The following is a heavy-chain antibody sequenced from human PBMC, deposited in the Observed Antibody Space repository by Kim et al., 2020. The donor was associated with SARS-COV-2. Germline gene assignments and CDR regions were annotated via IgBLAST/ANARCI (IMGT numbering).Heavy chain of an antibody. CDR3: ARVYCGGDCYATNVENWFDP. D-gene: IGHD2-21*02. Sequence: SETLSLTCTVSGGSISSYYWSWIRQPPGKGLEWIGYIYYSGSTNYNPSLKSRVTISVDTSKNQFSLKLSSVTAADTAVYYCARVYCGGDCYATNVENWFDPWGQGTLVTVSS. J-gene: IGHJ5*02. CDR1: GGSISSYY. CDR2: IYYSGST. V-gene: IGHV4-59*01.